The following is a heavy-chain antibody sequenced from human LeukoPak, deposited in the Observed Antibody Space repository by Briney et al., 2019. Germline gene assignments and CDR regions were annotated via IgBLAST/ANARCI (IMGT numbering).Heavy chain of an antibody. CDR1: GFTFSSYW. CDR3: ARDPQSAISLDY. J-gene: IGHJ4*02. V-gene: IGHV3-74*01. CDR2: INPNGRDT. D-gene: IGHD3-3*01. Sequence: PGGSVRLSCAASGFTFSSYWMHWVRQAPGKGLVWVSCINPNGRDTRYADSVKGRFTISRDNAKNTLYLQMNSLRAEDTAVYYCARDPQSAISLDYWGQGALVTVSS.